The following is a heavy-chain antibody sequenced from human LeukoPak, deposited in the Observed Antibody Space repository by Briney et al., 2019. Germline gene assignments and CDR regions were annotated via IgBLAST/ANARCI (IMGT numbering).Heavy chain of an antibody. J-gene: IGHJ4*02. Sequence: GGSLRLSCAASGFTFRNFAMGWVRQSPGKGLEWVSVISAGDGDNPYYADSVKGRFSTSRDNSNYTLHLQMNSLRVEDTAVFYCAKFKGHYYYDSSGFCDNWGQGTLVTVSS. CDR1: GFTFRNFA. D-gene: IGHD3-22*01. CDR3: AKFKGHYYYDSSGFCDN. CDR2: ISAGDGDNP. V-gene: IGHV3-23*01.